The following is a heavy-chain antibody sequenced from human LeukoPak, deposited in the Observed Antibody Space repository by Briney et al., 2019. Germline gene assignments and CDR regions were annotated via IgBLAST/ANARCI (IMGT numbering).Heavy chain of an antibody. CDR3: ARNQTAPAWQIPYYFDY. V-gene: IGHV5-51*01. J-gene: IGHJ4*02. D-gene: IGHD1-14*01. CDR1: GYSFTSYW. CDR2: IYPGDSDT. Sequence: GESLKISCKGSGYSFTSYWIGWVRQMPGKGLEWMGIIYPGDSDTRYSPSFQGQVTISADKSISTAYLQWSSLKASDPAMYYCARNQTAPAWQIPYYFDYWAQGTLVTVSS.